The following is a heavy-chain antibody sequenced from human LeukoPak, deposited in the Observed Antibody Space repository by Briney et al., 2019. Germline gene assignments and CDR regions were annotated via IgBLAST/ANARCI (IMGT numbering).Heavy chain of an antibody. D-gene: IGHD2-2*01. Sequence: KTSETLSLTCAVYGGSFSGYYWSWIRQPPGKGLEWIGEINHSGNTNYNPSLKSRVTISVDTSKNQFSLKLSSVTAADTAVYYCARGRNTNIVVVPAANPLYYFDYWGQGTLVTVSS. V-gene: IGHV4-34*01. J-gene: IGHJ4*02. CDR3: ARGRNTNIVVVPAANPLYYFDY. CDR2: INHSGNT. CDR1: GGSFSGYY.